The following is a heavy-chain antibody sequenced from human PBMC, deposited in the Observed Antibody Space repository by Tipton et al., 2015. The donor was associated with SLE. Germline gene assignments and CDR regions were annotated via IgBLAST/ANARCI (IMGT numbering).Heavy chain of an antibody. CDR2: INSDGSTR. CDR1: GFTFNNHW. Sequence: SLRLSCVASGFTFNNHWMHWVRQSPGKGPVWVSHINSDGSTRTYADFAKGRFTISRDNAKNTLYLQLNNLRDEDTAVYYCVTCDSGSYYGFYYYMDVWGKGTTVSVSS. V-gene: IGHV3-74*03. D-gene: IGHD3-10*01. CDR3: VTCDSGSYYGFYYYMDV. J-gene: IGHJ6*03.